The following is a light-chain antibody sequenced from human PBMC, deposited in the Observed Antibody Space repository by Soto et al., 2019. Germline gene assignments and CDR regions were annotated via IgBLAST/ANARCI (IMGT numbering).Light chain of an antibody. CDR1: KDISRW. CDR3: QQGTNFPVT. Sequence: DVQMTQSPSSVSASVGDRVTITCRASKDISRWLAWYQQKPGQAPKFLIFAAYNWQSRDQPRFSGSRSATDFSLTISSLQPEDFATYYCQQGTNFPVTFGKGTRLEIK. V-gene: IGKV1D-12*01. J-gene: IGKJ5*01. CDR2: AAY.